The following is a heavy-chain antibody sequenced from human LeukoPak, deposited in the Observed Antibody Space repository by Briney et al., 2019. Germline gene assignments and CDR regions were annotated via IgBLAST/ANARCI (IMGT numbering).Heavy chain of an antibody. CDR1: GYTFTSYY. CDR2: INPNSGGT. CDR3: AGGSGSYFWFDP. D-gene: IGHD3-10*01. Sequence: ASVKVSCKASGYTFTSYYMHWVRQAPGQGLGWMGWINPNSGGTNYAQKFQGRVTMTRDTPISTAYMELSRLRSDDTAVYYCAGGSGSYFWFDPWGQGTLVTVSS. J-gene: IGHJ5*02. V-gene: IGHV1-2*02.